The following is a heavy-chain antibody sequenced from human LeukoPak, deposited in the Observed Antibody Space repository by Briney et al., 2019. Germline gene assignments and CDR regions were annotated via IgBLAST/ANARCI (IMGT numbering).Heavy chain of an antibody. J-gene: IGHJ6*03. CDR2: IYSGGST. V-gene: IGHV3-66*02. CDR1: GFTVSSNY. D-gene: IGHD3-22*01. Sequence: GGSLRLSCAASGFTVSSNYMSWVRQAPGKGLEWVSVIYSGGSTYYADSVKGRFTISRDNSKNTLYLQMNSLRAEDTAVYYCARGPGGGYDSSGYYYADYYYHMDVWGKGTTVTVSS. CDR3: ARGPGGGYDSSGYYYADYYYHMDV.